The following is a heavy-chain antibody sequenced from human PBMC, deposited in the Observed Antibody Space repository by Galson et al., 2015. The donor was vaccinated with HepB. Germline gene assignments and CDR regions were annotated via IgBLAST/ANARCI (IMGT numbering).Heavy chain of an antibody. CDR1: GYTFTGYY. V-gene: IGHV1-2*04. Sequence: SVKVSCKASGYTFTGYYMHWVRQAPGQGLEWMGWINPNSGGTNYAQKFQGWVTMTRDTSISTGYMELSRLRSDDTAVYYCARERRDSISGQDDFELCGQGTRVTVSS. CDR2: INPNSGGT. J-gene: IGHJ3*01. CDR3: ARERRDSISGQDDFEL. D-gene: IGHD1-14*01.